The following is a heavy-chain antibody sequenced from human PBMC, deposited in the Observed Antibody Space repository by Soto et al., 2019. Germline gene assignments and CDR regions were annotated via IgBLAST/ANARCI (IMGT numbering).Heavy chain of an antibody. CDR2: ISGYNGNT. CDR1: GYTFSGYS. D-gene: IGHD6-13*01. Sequence: WASVKVSCKASGYTFSGYSITWVRQAPGQGLEWMGRISGYNGNTNYARTLRGRLTLTTDTSTSTAYMELRSLTSDDTAVYYCARDVSCAGAPACPDMDVWGQGTTVTVSS. V-gene: IGHV1-18*04. J-gene: IGHJ6*02. CDR3: ARDVSCAGAPACPDMDV.